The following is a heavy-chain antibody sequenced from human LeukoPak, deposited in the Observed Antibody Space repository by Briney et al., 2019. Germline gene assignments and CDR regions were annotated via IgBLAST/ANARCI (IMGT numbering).Heavy chain of an antibody. CDR2: ISGSGGAT. V-gene: IGHV3-23*01. Sequence: GGSLRLSCAASGFTFNTYGMSWVRQAPGKVLEWVSGISGSGGATYYADSVKGRFTVSRDDPHNTLYLQMNSVRAEDTAVYFCARGGVDHYGSGTYYLMYYFDHWGQGALVTVSS. D-gene: IGHD3-10*01. J-gene: IGHJ4*02. CDR1: GFTFNTYG. CDR3: ARGGVDHYGSGTYYLMYYFDH.